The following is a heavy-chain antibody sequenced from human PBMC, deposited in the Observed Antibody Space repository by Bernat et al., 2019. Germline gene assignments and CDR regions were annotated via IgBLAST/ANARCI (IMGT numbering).Heavy chain of an antibody. J-gene: IGHJ6*03. D-gene: IGHD1-1*01. CDR2: LLSDGSDE. CDR3: GRAGFGTVSYFYYYMDV. V-gene: IGHV3-33*01. Sequence: QVQLVESGGAVVQPGRSLRLSCAASGFTFGSYGMHWVRQAPGKGLEWVALLLSDGSDEYYADSVKGRFTISRDISKNALYLQMNRLRVEDTAVYFCGRAGFGTVSYFYYYMDVWGKGTTVAVSS. CDR1: GFTFGSYG.